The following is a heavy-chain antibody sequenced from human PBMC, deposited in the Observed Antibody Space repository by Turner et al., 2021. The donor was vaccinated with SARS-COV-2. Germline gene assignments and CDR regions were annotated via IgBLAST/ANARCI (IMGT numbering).Heavy chain of an antibody. V-gene: IGHV3-30*18. CDR3: AKDLGRYCSGGSCYSGYFDY. D-gene: IGHD2-15*01. Sequence: QVQLVESGGGVVQPGRSLRLSCAASGLTFSSYGMHWVRQAPGKGLEWVAVISYDGSNKYYADSVKGRFTISRDNSKNTLYLQMNSLRAEDTAVYYCAKDLGRYCSGGSCYSGYFDYWGQGTLVTVSS. J-gene: IGHJ4*02. CDR1: GLTFSSYG. CDR2: ISYDGSNK.